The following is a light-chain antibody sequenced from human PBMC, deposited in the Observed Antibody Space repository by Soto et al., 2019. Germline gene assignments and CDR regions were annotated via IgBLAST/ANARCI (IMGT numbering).Light chain of an antibody. Sequence: DIQLTQSPSFLSASVGDRVTITCRASQGISSYLAWYQQKPGKAPKLLSYAASTFQSGVPSRFSGSGSGTEFTLTISSLQPEDVATYFCQPLNSSHLFGHGTKLDI. CDR3: QPLNSSHL. V-gene: IGKV1-9*01. J-gene: IGKJ2*01. CDR1: QGISSY. CDR2: AAS.